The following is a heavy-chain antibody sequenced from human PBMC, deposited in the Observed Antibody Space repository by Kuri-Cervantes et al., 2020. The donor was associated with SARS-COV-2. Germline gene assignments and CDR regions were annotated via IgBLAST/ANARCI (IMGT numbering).Heavy chain of an antibody. D-gene: IGHD2-15*01. Sequence: RGSLRLSCAASGFTFSSYGMHWVRQAPGKGLEWVAFIRYDGSNKYYADSVKGRFTISRDNSKNTLYLQMNSLRAEDTALYYCVKDQYGIVAVAAAIDNWGQGSLVTVSS. CDR2: IRYDGSNK. J-gene: IGHJ4*02. CDR3: VKDQYGIVAVAAAIDN. V-gene: IGHV3-30*02. CDR1: GFTFSSYG.